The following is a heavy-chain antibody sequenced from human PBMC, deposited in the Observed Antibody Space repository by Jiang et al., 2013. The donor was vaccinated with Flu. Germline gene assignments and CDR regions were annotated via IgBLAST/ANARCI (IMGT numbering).Heavy chain of an antibody. V-gene: IGHV1-69*01. Sequence: GAEVKKPGSSVKISCKASGGTFSSYAISWVRQAPGQGLEWMGGIIPIFGTANYAQKFQGRVTITADESTSTAYMELSSLRSEDTAVYYCAREEDVETSGLWDSSGYYSLAYWGQGTLVTVSS. CDR3: AREEDVETSGLWDSSGYYSLAY. J-gene: IGHJ4*02. D-gene: IGHD3-22*01. CDR1: GGTFSSYA. CDR2: IIPIFGTA.